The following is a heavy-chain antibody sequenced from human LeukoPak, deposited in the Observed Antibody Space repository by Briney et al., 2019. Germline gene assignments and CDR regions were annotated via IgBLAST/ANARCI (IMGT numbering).Heavy chain of an antibody. D-gene: IGHD3-22*01. CDR3: ARGGYDSSGYYSDKYYFDY. V-gene: IGHV5-51*01. J-gene: IGHJ4*02. Sequence: GESLKISCKGSGYSFTSYWIGWVRQMPGKGLEWMGIIYPGDSDTRYSPSFQDQVTISADKSISTAYLQWSSLKASDTAMYYCARGGYDSSGYYSDKYYFDYWGQGTLVTVSS. CDR2: IYPGDSDT. CDR1: GYSFTSYW.